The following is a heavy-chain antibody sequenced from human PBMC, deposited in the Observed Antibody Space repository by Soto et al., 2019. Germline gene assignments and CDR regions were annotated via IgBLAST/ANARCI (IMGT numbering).Heavy chain of an antibody. Sequence: GGSLRLSCAASGFTFSSYSMNWVRQAPGKGLEWVSFISTSSSYIYYADSVKGRFTISRDNAKNSLYLQMNSLRAEDTAVYYCARAENFARVAAPGYWGQGTLVTVSS. V-gene: IGHV3-21*01. CDR3: ARAENFARVAAPGY. J-gene: IGHJ4*02. D-gene: IGHD3-3*01. CDR2: ISTSSSYI. CDR1: GFTFSSYS.